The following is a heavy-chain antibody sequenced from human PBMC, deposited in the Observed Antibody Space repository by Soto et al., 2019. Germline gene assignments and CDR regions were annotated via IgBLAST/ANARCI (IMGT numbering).Heavy chain of an antibody. CDR3: ARDWVVVVPAADAFDI. J-gene: IGHJ3*02. CDR2: IIPIFGTA. CDR1: GGTFSSYA. D-gene: IGHD2-2*01. V-gene: IGHV1-69*13. Sequence: SVKVSCKASGGTFSSYAISWVRQAPGQGLEWMGGIIPIFGTANYAQKFQGRVTITADESTSTAYMELSSLRSEDTAVYYCARDWVVVVPAADAFDIWGQGTMVTVSS.